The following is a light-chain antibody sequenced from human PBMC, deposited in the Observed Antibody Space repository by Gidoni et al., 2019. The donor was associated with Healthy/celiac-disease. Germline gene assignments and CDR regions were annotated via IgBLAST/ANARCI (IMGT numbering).Light chain of an antibody. CDR2: GAS. J-gene: IGKJ1*01. CDR1: QRVSSSY. CDR3: QQYGSSPWT. Sequence: VFTQAPGTLSWSPGEIATLSCRASQRVSSSYLAWYQQKPGQAPRLLIYGASSRATGIPDRFSGSGSGTDFTLTISRLEPEDFAAYYCQQYGSSPWTFGQXTKVEIK. V-gene: IGKV3-20*01.